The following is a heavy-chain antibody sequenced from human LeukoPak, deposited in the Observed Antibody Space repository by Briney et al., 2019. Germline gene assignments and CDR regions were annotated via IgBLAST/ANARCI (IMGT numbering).Heavy chain of an antibody. D-gene: IGHD3-16*01. CDR2: INPNSGGT. CDR1: GYTFTGYY. Sequence: ASVNVSCKASGYTFTGYYMHWVRQAPGQGLEWMGWINPNSGGTNYAQKFQGRVTMTRDTSISTAYMELSRLRSDDTAVYYCARDLYDYVWGNYGLFGCWGQGTLVTVSS. CDR3: ARDLYDYVWGNYGLFGC. J-gene: IGHJ4*02. V-gene: IGHV1-2*02.